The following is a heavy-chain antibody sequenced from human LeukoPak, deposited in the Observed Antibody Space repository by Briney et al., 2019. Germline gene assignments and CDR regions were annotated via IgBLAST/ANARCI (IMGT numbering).Heavy chain of an antibody. V-gene: IGHV5-51*01. CDR3: ARGVALGVAVAGYYFDY. D-gene: IGHD6-19*01. Sequence: GASLQISCKGAGSIFTSYWIGWVRQLPGKGLEGMGIIYPGDSDNKYSPSFQGQVPISADKFISTAYLQWSSLKASDPAMYYCARGVALGVAVAGYYFDYWGQGPLVTVSS. CDR1: GSIFTSYW. J-gene: IGHJ4*02. CDR2: IYPGDSDN.